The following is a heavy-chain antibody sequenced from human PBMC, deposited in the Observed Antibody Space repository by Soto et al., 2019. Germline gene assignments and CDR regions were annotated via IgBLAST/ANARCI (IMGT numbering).Heavy chain of an antibody. V-gene: IGHV3-23*01. J-gene: IGHJ5*02. CDR1: GFMFSSYA. D-gene: IGHD3-10*01. CDR2: ISGSGDNT. CDR3: AKNFFSGSGSYRSWFDP. Sequence: EVQLLESGGGLVQFGGSLRLSCAASGFMFSSYAMTWVRQAPGKGLEWVSVISGSGDNTYYADSVKGRFTISRDSSKDTLYLQMNSLIADDTAVYYCAKNFFSGSGSYRSWFDPWGQGTQVTVSS.